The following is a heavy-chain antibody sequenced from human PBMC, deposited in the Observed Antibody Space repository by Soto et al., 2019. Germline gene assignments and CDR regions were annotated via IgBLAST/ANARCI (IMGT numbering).Heavy chain of an antibody. Sequence: SETLSLTCSVSSGSISSSLYYWGWIRQPPGKGLEWIGTIYSTVSTHYNPSLRSRVTISVDTSKNQFSLKLNSVTAADTAVYYCARLPYYDTPPVTFDIWGQGAMVTVSS. V-gene: IGHV4-39*01. CDR3: ARLPYYDTPPVTFDI. CDR1: SGSISSSLYY. D-gene: IGHD3-22*01. J-gene: IGHJ3*02. CDR2: IYSTVST.